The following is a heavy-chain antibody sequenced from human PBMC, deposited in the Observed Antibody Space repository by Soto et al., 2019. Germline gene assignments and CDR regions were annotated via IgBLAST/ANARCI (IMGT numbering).Heavy chain of an antibody. CDR2: LSGSGGTT. V-gene: IGHV3-23*01. Sequence: GGSLRLSCTVSGVTFSNYAMNWVRQAPGKGLEWGSSLSGSGGTTYYADSVKGRFIISRDNSKNTLYLLMNSLRAEDTALYYCAKQRADYGSGADTFYFDSWGQGALVTVSS. CDR3: AKQRADYGSGADTFYFDS. J-gene: IGHJ4*02. CDR1: GVTFSNYA. D-gene: IGHD3-10*01.